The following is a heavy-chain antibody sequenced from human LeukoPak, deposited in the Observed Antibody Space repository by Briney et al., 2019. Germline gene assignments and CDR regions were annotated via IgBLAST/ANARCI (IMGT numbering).Heavy chain of an antibody. CDR3: ASSRGWLVRRALDY. Sequence: SQTLSLTCTVSGVSISSGGYYWSWIRQHPGKGLEWIGYIYYSGSTYYNPSLKSRVTISVDTSKNQFSLKLSSVTAADTAVYYCASSRGWLVRRALDYWGQGTLVTVSS. CDR2: IYYSGST. D-gene: IGHD6-19*01. CDR1: GVSISSGGYY. V-gene: IGHV4-31*03. J-gene: IGHJ4*02.